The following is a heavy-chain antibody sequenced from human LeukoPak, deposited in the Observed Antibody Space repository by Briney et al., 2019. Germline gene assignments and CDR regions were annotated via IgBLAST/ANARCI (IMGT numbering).Heavy chain of an antibody. CDR1: GFTFSSYG. Sequence: GGSLKLSCAASGFTFSSYGMHWVRQAPGKGLEWVAVIWYDGSNKYYADSVKGRFTISRDNSKNTLYLQMNSLRAEDTAVYYCARVLEWGVFDYWGQGTLVTVSS. J-gene: IGHJ4*02. V-gene: IGHV3-33*01. CDR3: ARVLEWGVFDY. CDR2: IWYDGSNK. D-gene: IGHD3-3*01.